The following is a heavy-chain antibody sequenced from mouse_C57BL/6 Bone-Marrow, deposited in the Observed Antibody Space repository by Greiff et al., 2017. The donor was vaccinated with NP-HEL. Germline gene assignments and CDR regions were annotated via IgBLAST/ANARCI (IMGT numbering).Heavy chain of an antibody. Sequence: VQLQQPGAELVRPGSSVKLSCKASGYTFTSCWMHWVKQRPIQGLEWIGNIDPSDSETHYNQKFKDKATLTVDKSSSTAYMQLSSLTSEDSAVYYCATDVADGYYEFAYWGQGTLVTVSA. CDR3: ATDVADGYYEFAY. CDR2: IDPSDSET. D-gene: IGHD2-3*01. J-gene: IGHJ3*01. V-gene: IGHV1-52*01. CDR1: GYTFTSCW.